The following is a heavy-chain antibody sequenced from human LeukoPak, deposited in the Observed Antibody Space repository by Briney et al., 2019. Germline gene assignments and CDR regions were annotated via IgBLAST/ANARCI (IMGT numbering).Heavy chain of an antibody. J-gene: IGHJ4*02. CDR3: ARGLMTTVTTYDY. CDR2: IYSGGST. Sequence: GGSLRLSCAASGFTVSSNYMSWVRHAPGKGLEWVSVIYSGGSTYYADSVKGRFTISRDNSKNTLYLQMNSLRAEDTAVYYCARGLMTTVTTYDYWGQGTLVTVSS. V-gene: IGHV3-66*01. D-gene: IGHD4-17*01. CDR1: GFTVSSNY.